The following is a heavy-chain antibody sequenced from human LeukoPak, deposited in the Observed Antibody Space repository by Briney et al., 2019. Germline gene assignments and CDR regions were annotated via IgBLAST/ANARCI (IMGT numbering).Heavy chain of an antibody. Sequence: QPGRSLRLSCAASGFTFEDYAMHWVRHAPGKGLEWVSSISWNGGSIGYADSVKGRFTISRDNAKSSLYLQMNSLRAEDTALYYCAKDMGSSWFYDAFDVWGQGTMVTVSS. CDR2: ISWNGGSI. CDR3: AKDMGSSWFYDAFDV. CDR1: GFTFEDYA. J-gene: IGHJ3*01. D-gene: IGHD6-13*01. V-gene: IGHV3-9*01.